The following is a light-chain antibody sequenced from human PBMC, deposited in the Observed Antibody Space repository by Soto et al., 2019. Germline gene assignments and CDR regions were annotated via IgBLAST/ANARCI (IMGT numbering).Light chain of an antibody. CDR2: AAS. J-gene: IGKJ4*01. CDR1: QGINNY. CDR3: QQYHSYPVT. V-gene: IGKV1-16*02. Sequence: DIQMTQSPSSLSASVGDRVTITCRASQGINNYLAWFQQKPGKAPKSLIYAASNLQSGVPSKFSGSGYGTDFTLTISSLQPEDFATYYCQQYHSYPVTFGGGTKVEIK.